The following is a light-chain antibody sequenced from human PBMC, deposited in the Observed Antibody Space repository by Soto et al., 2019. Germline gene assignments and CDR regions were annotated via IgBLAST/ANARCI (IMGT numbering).Light chain of an antibody. Sequence: EIVLTQSPGTLSLSPGERATLSCRASQSVSSSYLVWHQQKPGQTPRLLVYGASSRATGIPDRFSGSGSGTDFTLTISRLEPEDFAVYYCQQHGTSPITFGQGTRLEIK. J-gene: IGKJ5*01. CDR1: QSVSSSY. CDR2: GAS. CDR3: QQHGTSPIT. V-gene: IGKV3-20*01.